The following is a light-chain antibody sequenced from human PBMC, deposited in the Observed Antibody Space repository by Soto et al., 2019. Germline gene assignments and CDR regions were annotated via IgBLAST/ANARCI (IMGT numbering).Light chain of an antibody. CDR1: QSVSSN. CDR3: HQDNTRRPPT. Sequence: EIVMTQSPATLSVSPGERATLSCRASQSVSSNLAWYQKKPGQAPRLLIYGASTRATGIPARFSGSGSGTEFTLTLSSLHSQDFAVYYWHQDNTRRPPTFGGGTNVEIK. V-gene: IGKV3-15*01. J-gene: IGKJ4*01. CDR2: GAS.